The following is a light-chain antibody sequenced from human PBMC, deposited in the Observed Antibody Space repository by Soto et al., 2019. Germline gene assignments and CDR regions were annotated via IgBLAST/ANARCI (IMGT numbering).Light chain of an antibody. V-gene: IGKV2-30*01. CDR2: KVS. J-gene: IGKJ1*01. CDR1: QSPLYSDGNTY. Sequence: DVVMTQSPLSLTVTLGQAASISCRSSQSPLYSDGNTYLNWFHQRPGQSPRRLIYKVSNRDSGVPERFSGSGSGSDFTLQISRVEAEDVGVYFCMQGTHWPWTFGQGTKVEIK. CDR3: MQGTHWPWT.